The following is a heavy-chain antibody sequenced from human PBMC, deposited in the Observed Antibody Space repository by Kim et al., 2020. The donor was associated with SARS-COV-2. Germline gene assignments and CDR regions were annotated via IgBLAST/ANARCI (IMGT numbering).Heavy chain of an antibody. V-gene: IGHV3-7*03. D-gene: IGHD6-13*01. J-gene: IGHJ6*01. CDR3: SRDSASACNIYYYGMDV. Sequence: GGSLRLSCAASGFTFSSYWMSWVRQAPGKGLEWVANIKQDGSEKYYVDSVNGRFTFSRDNANNSLYLQMNSLRAEDTSVAYCSRDSASACNIYYYGMDV. CDR1: GFTFSSYW. CDR2: IKQDGSEK.